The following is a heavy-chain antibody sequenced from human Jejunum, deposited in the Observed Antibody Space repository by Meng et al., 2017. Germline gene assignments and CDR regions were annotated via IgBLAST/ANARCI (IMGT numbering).Heavy chain of an antibody. J-gene: IGHJ4*02. CDR3: GRGPDKAKSAY. CDR2: IDSSGNT. D-gene: IGHD5-18*01. CDR1: GGSVSSGGYY. Sequence: SETLSLTCTESGGSVSSGGYYWNWIRQPPGKGLEYIGHIDSSGNTRYNPSLKSRVTISVDTSKNQFSLILTSVTAADTAVYYCGRGPDKAKSAYWGPGTLVTVSS. V-gene: IGHV4-61*08.